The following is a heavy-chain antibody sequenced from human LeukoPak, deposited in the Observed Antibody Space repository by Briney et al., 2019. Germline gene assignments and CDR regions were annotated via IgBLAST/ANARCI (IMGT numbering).Heavy chain of an antibody. V-gene: IGHV1-24*01. CDR1: GYTFTSYY. CDR2: FDPEDGET. D-gene: IGHD1-1*01. J-gene: IGHJ4*02. Sequence: ASVKVSCKASGYTFTSYYMHWVRQAPGKGLEWMGGFDPEDGETIYAQKFQGRVTMTEDTSTDTAYMELSSLRSEDTAAYYCASTNDGGVQPFDYWGQGTLVTVSS. CDR3: ASTNDGGVQPFDY.